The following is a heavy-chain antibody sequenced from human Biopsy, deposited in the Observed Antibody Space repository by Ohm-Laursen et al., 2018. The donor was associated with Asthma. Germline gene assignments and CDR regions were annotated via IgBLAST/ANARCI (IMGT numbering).Heavy chain of an antibody. D-gene: IGHD5-24*01. CDR3: VRDGTDVAFDI. Sequence: SLRLSCAASEFSFSNFAIHWVRQAPGKGLEWVGVISKDASTQDYADSVKGRFTMARDNSKNTLDLQMNSLREEDTAVYYCVRDGTDVAFDIWGQGTVVSVSS. J-gene: IGHJ3*02. CDR2: ISKDASTQ. CDR1: EFSFSNFA. V-gene: IGHV3-30*01.